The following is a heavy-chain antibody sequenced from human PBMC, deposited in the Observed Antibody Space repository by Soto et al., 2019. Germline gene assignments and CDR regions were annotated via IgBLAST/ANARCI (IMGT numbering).Heavy chain of an antibody. V-gene: IGHV1-3*01. CDR3: ARPYGSGRFDP. CDR1: GYTFTSYA. CDR2: INAGNGNT. D-gene: IGHD3-10*01. Sequence: QVQLVQSGAEVKKPGASVKVSCKASGYTFTSYAIHWVRQAPGQRLEWMGWINAGNGNTKYSQKFQGRVTITRDTSASTAYMELSSLRSEDTAVYYCARPYGSGRFDPWGQGTLVTVSS. J-gene: IGHJ5*02.